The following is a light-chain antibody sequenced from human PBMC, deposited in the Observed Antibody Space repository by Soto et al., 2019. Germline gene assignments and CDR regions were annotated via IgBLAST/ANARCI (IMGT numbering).Light chain of an antibody. CDR3: QQSYSTPPEYT. J-gene: IGKJ2*01. CDR2: AAS. V-gene: IGKV1-39*01. CDR1: QNIAKY. Sequence: DIQMTQSPSSLSASVGDRVTVSCRASQNIAKYLNWYQQKPGKAPRLLIYAASTLQRGVPSRFSGSGSGTDFTLTITSLLPEDFATYYCQQSYSTPPEYTFGHGTKLEIK.